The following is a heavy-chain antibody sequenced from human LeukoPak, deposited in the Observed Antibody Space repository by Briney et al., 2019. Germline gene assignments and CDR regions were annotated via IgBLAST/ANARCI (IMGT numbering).Heavy chain of an antibody. CDR1: GFIFSSYA. CDR3: VKAGYSYAPFDY. J-gene: IGHJ4*02. V-gene: IGHV3-64D*09. D-gene: IGHD5-18*01. CDR2: ISSNGGST. Sequence: PGGSLRLSCSASGFIFSSYAMHWVRQTPGEGLEYVSAISSNGGSTYYADSVKGRFTISRDNSKNTLYLQMSSLRPDDTAVYYCVKAGYSYAPFDYWGQGTLVTVSS.